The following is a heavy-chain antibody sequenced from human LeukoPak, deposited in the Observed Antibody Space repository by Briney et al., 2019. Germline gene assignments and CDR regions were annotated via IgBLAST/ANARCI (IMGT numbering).Heavy chain of an antibody. CDR2: IHYSGSS. CDR3: PRHGVWHGFDM. D-gene: IGHD2-8*01. Sequence: PSETLSLTCTVSGGSISPYYWSWIRQFPGKGLEWIGGIHYSGSSNYNPCLKSRVTISVDTSKNQFSLRLSSVTAADTAVYYCPRHGVWHGFDMWGQGTMVTVSS. J-gene: IGHJ3*02. V-gene: IGHV4-59*08. CDR1: GGSISPYY.